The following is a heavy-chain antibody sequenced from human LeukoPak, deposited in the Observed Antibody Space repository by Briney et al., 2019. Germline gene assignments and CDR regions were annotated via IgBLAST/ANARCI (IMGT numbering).Heavy chain of an antibody. Sequence: GGSLRLSCAASGFTFSNAWMNWVRQAPGKGLEWVGRIKSKTDGGTTDYAAPVKGRFTISRDDSKTTLYLQMNSLKTEDTAVYYCTTRYCSGGRCDYWGQGTLITVSS. J-gene: IGHJ4*02. D-gene: IGHD2-15*01. V-gene: IGHV3-15*01. CDR1: GFTFSNAW. CDR2: IKSKTDGGTT. CDR3: TTRYCSGGRCDY.